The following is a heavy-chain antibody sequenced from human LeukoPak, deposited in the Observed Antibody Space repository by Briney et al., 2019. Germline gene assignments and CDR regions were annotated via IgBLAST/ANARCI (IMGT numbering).Heavy chain of an antibody. V-gene: IGHV4-4*02. CDR2: MYHGGST. CDR3: ARGGLYYYGMDV. CDR1: GGSISSSNW. Sequence: PSETLSLTCAVSGGSISSSNWWSWVRQPPGKGLEWIGEMYHGGSTNYNPSLKSRVTISVDTSKNQFSLKLSSVTAADTAVYYCARGGLYYYGMDVWGQGTTVTVSS. J-gene: IGHJ6*02.